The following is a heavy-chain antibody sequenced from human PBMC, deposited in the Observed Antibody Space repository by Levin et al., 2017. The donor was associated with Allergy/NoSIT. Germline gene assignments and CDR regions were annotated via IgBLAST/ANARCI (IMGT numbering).Heavy chain of an antibody. V-gene: IGHV3-48*02. J-gene: IGHJ4*02. CDR1: GFTFSGYS. Sequence: GGSLRLSCAASGFTFSGYSMNWVRQAPGKGLEWVSYISGTGNSIYHGDSVKGRFTISRDTDNSRFLQMDSLRDEDTAVYYCARGPFGGVIQIARFDYWGQGALVTVSS. D-gene: IGHD3-16*02. CDR2: ISGTGNSI. CDR3: ARGPFGGVIQIARFDY.